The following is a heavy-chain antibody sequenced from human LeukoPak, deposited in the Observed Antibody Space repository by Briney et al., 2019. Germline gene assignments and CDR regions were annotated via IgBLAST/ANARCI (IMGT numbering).Heavy chain of an antibody. J-gene: IGHJ4*02. Sequence: PGGSLRLSCAASGFTFDDYGMNWVRQAPGKGLEGVSGINWNGGSTGYADSVKGRFTIPRDNAKNSLYLQMNSLRAEDTALYYCARERAVAGTEIIFNYWGQGTLVTVSS. CDR2: INWNGGST. CDR1: GFTFDDYG. CDR3: ARERAVAGTEIIFNY. D-gene: IGHD6-19*01. V-gene: IGHV3-20*04.